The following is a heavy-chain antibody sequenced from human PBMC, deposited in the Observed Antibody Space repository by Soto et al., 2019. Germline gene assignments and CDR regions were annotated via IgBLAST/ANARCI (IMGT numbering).Heavy chain of an antibody. D-gene: IGHD3-10*01. Sequence: QVQLVQSGAEVKKPGSSVKVSCRASGGTFIRDIVTWVRQAPGQGLEWMGGITPIFSATNYAQQFRGRVTITADKSTNTAYMELSSLTSEDTAVYYCARGGGSGTYNAAYFDFWGQGTLVTVSS. CDR3: ARGGGSGTYNAAYFDF. J-gene: IGHJ4*02. CDR2: ITPIFSAT. V-gene: IGHV1-69*06. CDR1: GGTFIRDI.